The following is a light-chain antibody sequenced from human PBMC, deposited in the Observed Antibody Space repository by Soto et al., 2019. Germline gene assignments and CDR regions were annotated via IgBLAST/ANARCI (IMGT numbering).Light chain of an antibody. CDR3: QHADSFPLIT. CDR2: AAS. CDR1: EDISTW. V-gene: IGKV1-12*01. Sequence: IQMTHSPSSVSASVGDRVTITCXASEDISTWLAWYQQKPGKAPKLLIYAASSLQSGVPSRFSGSGSGTDFTLTISSLQPEDFATYYCQHADSFPLITFGQGTRLEIK. J-gene: IGKJ5*01.